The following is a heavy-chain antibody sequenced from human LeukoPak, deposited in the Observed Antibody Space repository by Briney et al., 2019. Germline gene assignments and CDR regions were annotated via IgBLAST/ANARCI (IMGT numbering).Heavy chain of an antibody. CDR2: IYYSGST. V-gene: IGHV4-61*01. J-gene: IGHJ3*02. CDR3: ARDNNYDSSVSPIGAFDI. D-gene: IGHD3-22*01. CDR1: GGSISSSSYY. Sequence: SETLSLTCTVSGGSISSSSYYWGWIRQPPGKGLEWIGYIYYSGSTNYNPSLKSRVTISVDTSKNQFFLKLSSVTAADTAVYYCARDNNYDSSVSPIGAFDIWGQGTMVTVSS.